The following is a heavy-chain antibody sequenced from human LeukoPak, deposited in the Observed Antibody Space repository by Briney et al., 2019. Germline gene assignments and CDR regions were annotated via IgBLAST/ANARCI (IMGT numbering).Heavy chain of an antibody. V-gene: IGHV1-18*01. D-gene: IGHD3-22*01. CDR2: ISAYNGNT. CDR1: GYTFTSYG. CDR3: ARGGTLYYYDSSGGPDGY. Sequence: ASVKVSCKASGYTFTSYGIRWVRQAPGQGLEWMGWISAYNGNTNYAQKLQGRVTMTTDTSTSTAYMELRSLRSDDTAVYYCARGGTLYYYDSSGGPDGYWGQGTLVTVSS. J-gene: IGHJ4*02.